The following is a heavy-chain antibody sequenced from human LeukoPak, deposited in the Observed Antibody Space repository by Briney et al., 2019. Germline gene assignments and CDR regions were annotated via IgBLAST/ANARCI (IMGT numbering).Heavy chain of an antibody. Sequence: GGSLRLSCAAYGFTFSTYWMAWVRQAPGKGLEWVANIKGDESARHQADSVKGRFTISRDNAQNAVYLQMSSLRGEDRAVYYCARDVGGSLDYWGQGTLVTVSS. CDR1: GFTFSTYW. V-gene: IGHV3-7*01. CDR2: IKGDESAR. D-gene: IGHD1-26*01. CDR3: ARDVGGSLDY. J-gene: IGHJ4*02.